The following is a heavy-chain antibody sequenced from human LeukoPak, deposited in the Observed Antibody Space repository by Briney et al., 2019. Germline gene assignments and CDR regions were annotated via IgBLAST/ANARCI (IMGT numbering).Heavy chain of an antibody. V-gene: IGHV4-39*01. CDR3: ARLSLRFLDH. D-gene: IGHD4-17*01. Sequence: SETLSLTCTVSGGSISSSDFHWGWIRQPPGKGLEWIGSIYYSGSTFYNPSLQSRVTISVDTSKNQFSVTLTSVTAADTAVYYCARLSLRFLDHWGQGTLVTVSS. CDR1: GGSISSSDFH. J-gene: IGHJ4*02. CDR2: IYYSGST.